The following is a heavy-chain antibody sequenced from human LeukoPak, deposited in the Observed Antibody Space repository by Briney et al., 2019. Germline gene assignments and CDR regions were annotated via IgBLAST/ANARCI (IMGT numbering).Heavy chain of an antibody. CDR2: IYYSGST. CDR3: ASHGGVSRDGYLY. D-gene: IGHD5-24*01. Sequence: SETLSLTCTVSGGFISSYYWSWIRQPPGKGLEWIGYIYYSGSTNYNPSLKSRVTISVDTSKNQFSLKLSSVTAADPAVYYCASHGGVSRDGYLYWGQGTLVTVSS. V-gene: IGHV4-59*01. J-gene: IGHJ4*02. CDR1: GGFISSYY.